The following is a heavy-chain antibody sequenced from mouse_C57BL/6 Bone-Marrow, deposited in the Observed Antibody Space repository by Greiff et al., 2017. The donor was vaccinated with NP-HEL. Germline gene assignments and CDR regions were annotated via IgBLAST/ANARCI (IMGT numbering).Heavy chain of an antibody. J-gene: IGHJ3*01. V-gene: IGHV1-81*01. CDR2: IYPRSGNT. CDR1: GYTFTSYG. Sequence: VQLQQSGAELGRPGASVKLSCKASGYTFTSYGISWVKKRTGQGLEWIGEIYPRSGNTYYNEKFKGKATLTADKSSSTAYMELRSLTSEDSAVYFCARHYYGSSYGFAYWGQGTLVTVSA. D-gene: IGHD1-1*01. CDR3: ARHYYGSSYGFAY.